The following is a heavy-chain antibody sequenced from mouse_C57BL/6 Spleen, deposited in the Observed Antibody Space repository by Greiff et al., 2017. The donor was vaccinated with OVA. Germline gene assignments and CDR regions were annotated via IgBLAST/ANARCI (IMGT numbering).Heavy chain of an antibody. Sequence: EVQLQQSGPELVKPGASVKIPCKASGYTFTDYNMDWVKQSHGKSLEWIGDINPNNGGTIYNQKFKGKATLTVDKSSSTAYMELRSLTSEDTAVYYCARPFYYYGSSYDWYFEVWGTGTTVTVSS. D-gene: IGHD1-1*01. CDR2: INPNNGGT. V-gene: IGHV1-18*01. J-gene: IGHJ1*03. CDR3: ARPFYYYGSSYDWYFEV. CDR1: GYTFTDYN.